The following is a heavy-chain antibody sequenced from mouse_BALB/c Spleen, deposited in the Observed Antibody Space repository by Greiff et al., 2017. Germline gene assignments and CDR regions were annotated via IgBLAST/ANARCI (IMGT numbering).Heavy chain of an antibody. V-gene: IGHV1S81*02. Sequence: QVQLQQPGAELVKPGASVKLSCKASGYTFTSYWMHWVKQRPGQGLEWIGEINPSNGRTNYNEKFKSKATLTVDKSSSTAYMQLSSLTSEDSAVYYCAREGNAAYGGQGTLVTVSA. J-gene: IGHJ3*01. CDR3: AREGNAAY. CDR2: INPSNGRT. CDR1: GYTFTSYW.